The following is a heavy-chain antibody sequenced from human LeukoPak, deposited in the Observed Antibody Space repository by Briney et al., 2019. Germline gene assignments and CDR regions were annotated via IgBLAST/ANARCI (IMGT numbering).Heavy chain of an antibody. J-gene: IGHJ4*02. CDR1: GFYFSDYF. Sequence: GGSLRLSCAASGFYFSDYFMSWIRQAPGKGLEWVSYISSSGSSIHYAGSVKGRFTISRDNAKNSLYLQMNSLRADDTAVYCCARRWVKEFDFWGQGTLVTVSS. D-gene: IGHD4-23*01. V-gene: IGHV3-11*01. CDR3: ARRWVKEFDF. CDR2: ISSSGSSI.